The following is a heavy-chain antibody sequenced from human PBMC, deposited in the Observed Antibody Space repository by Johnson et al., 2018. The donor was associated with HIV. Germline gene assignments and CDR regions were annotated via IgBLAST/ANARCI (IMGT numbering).Heavy chain of an antibody. J-gene: IGHJ3*02. D-gene: IGHD1-26*01. Sequence: VQLVESGGGLVKPGGSLRLSCAASGFTFNNAWMSWVRQAPGKGLAWVGSIKSKIDGGTTEYGAPVQGRFTISRDNSKNTLYLQMNSLGVEDTAVYYCAREEWELFGGDAFDIWGQGTMVTVSS. CDR1: GFTFNNAW. CDR2: IKSKIDGGTT. V-gene: IGHV3-15*01. CDR3: AREEWELFGGDAFDI.